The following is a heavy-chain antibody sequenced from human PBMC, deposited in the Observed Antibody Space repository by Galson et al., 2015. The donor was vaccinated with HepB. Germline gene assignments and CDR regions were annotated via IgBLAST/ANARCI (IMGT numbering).Heavy chain of an antibody. Sequence: SVKVSCKASGGTFSSYAISWVRQAPGQGLEWMGRIIPILGIANYAQKFQGRVTITADKSTSTAYMELSSLRSEDTAVYYCARGRRYYYYYMDVWGKGTTVTVSS. CDR3: ARGRRYYYYYMDV. J-gene: IGHJ6*03. CDR1: GGTFSSYA. CDR2: IIPILGIA. V-gene: IGHV1-69*04.